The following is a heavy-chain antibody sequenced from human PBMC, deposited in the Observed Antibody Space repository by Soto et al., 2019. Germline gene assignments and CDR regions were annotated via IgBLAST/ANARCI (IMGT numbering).Heavy chain of an antibody. Sequence: VGSLRLSCAASGFTFSSYAMSWVRQAPGKGLEWVSAISGSGGSTYYADSVKGRFTISRDNSKNTLYLQMNSLRAEDTAVYYCAKSKDILTGYYNVEVRYYYYYGMDVWGQGTTVTVSS. CDR1: GFTFSSYA. D-gene: IGHD3-9*01. J-gene: IGHJ6*02. CDR2: ISGSGGST. V-gene: IGHV3-23*01. CDR3: AKSKDILTGYYNVEVRYYYYYGMDV.